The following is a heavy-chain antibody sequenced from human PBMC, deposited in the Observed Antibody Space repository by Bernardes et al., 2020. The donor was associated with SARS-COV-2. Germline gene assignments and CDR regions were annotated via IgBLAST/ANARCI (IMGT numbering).Heavy chain of an antibody. D-gene: IGHD6-19*01. CDR1: VYTFTASY. Sequence: ASVKVSCKTSVYTFTASYVSWVRQAPGPSLESIGSITPDSCYTKYAQKFQGRVTMTRDTSISTAYMELSSLCSDDTAVYYCARDEGQQWTSGDFQHWGQGTLVTVSS. V-gene: IGHV1-2*02. CDR3: ARDEGQQWTSGDFQH. CDR2: ITPDSCYT. J-gene: IGHJ1*01.